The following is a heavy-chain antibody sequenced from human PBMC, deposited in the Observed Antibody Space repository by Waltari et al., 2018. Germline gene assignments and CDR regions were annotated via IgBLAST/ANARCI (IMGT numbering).Heavy chain of an antibody. V-gene: IGHV3-53*01. CDR2: IYSGGST. D-gene: IGHD4-17*01. CDR3: ARSLDYGDFTYGY. CDR1: GFTVSSNY. J-gene: IGHJ4*02. Sequence: EVQLVESGGGLIQPGGSLRLSCAASGFTVSSNYMSWCRQAPGKGLEWVSVIYSGGSTYYADSVKGRFTISRDNSKNTLYLQMNSLRAEDTAVYYCARSLDYGDFTYGYWGQGTLVTVSS.